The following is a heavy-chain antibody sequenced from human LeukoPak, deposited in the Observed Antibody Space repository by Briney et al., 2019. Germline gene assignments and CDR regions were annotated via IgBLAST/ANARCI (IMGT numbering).Heavy chain of an antibody. V-gene: IGHV4-4*07. CDR3: ARDIVYLIDEDYG. D-gene: IGHD4-17*01. CDR1: GSSFNSYY. Sequence: PSETLSLTRTVSGSSFNSYYWSWIRQPAGKGLEWIGHIHTSGSADYSPSLQSRVTISVDMSKKEFSLKLTSVTAADTAVYYCARDIVYLIDEDYGWGQGTLVTVS. CDR2: IHTSGSA. J-gene: IGHJ4*02.